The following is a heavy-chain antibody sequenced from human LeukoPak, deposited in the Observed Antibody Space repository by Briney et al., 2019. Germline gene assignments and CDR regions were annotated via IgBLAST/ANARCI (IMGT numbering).Heavy chain of an antibody. Sequence: SDTLSLTCTVSGGSISSYYWSWIRQPPGKGLEWIGHIFYTGSTTYNPSLKSRVTISVDKSKNQFSLKLSSVTTADTAIYFCARAGAWQIDPWGQGTLVTVSS. V-gene: IGHV4-59*07. J-gene: IGHJ5*02. CDR2: IFYTGST. D-gene: IGHD3-10*01. CDR1: GGSISSYY. CDR3: ARAGAWQIDP.